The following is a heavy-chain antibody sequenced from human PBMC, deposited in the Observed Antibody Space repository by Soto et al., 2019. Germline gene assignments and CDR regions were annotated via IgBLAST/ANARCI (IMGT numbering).Heavy chain of an antibody. CDR3: ARGGGCSSTSCYLPYYYYMDV. CDR2: ISAYNGNT. J-gene: IGHJ6*03. Sequence: QVQLVQSGAEVKKPGASVKVSCKASGYTFTSYGISWVRQAPGQGLEWMGWISAYNGNTNYAQKLQGRDTMTTDTSTSTDYMELRRLRSDDTAVYYCARGGGCSSTSCYLPYYYYMDVWGKGTTVTVSS. D-gene: IGHD2-2*01. CDR1: GYTFTSYG. V-gene: IGHV1-18*01.